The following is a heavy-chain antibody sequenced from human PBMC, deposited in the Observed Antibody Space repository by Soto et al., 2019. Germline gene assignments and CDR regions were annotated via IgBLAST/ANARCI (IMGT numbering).Heavy chain of an antibody. CDR1: GFTFSSYG. Sequence: GGSLRLSCAASGFTFSSYGMHWVRQAPGKGLEWVAVIWYDGSNKYYADSVKGRFTISRDNSKNTLYLQMNSLRAEDTAVYYCARDIVAAADTSMLFDYWGQGTLVTVSS. CDR3: ARDIVAAADTSMLFDY. J-gene: IGHJ4*02. V-gene: IGHV3-33*01. D-gene: IGHD6-13*01. CDR2: IWYDGSNK.